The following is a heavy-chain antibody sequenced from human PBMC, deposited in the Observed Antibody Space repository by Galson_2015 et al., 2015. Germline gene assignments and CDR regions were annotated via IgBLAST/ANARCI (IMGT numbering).Heavy chain of an antibody. D-gene: IGHD4-17*01. J-gene: IGHJ4*02. CDR2: ISSSSSYI. Sequence: SLRLSCAASGFTFSSYSMNWVRQAPGKGLEWVSSISSSSSYIYYADSVKGRFTISRDNAKNSLYLQMNSLRAEDTAVYYCAGAAYDYGDYGGVCYWGQGTLVTVSS. CDR3: AGAAYDYGDYGGVCY. CDR1: GFTFSSYS. V-gene: IGHV3-21*01.